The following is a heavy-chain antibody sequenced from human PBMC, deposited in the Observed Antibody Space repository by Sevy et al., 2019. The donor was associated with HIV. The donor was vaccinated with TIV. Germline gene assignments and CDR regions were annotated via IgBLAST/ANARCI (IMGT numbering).Heavy chain of an antibody. V-gene: IGHV4-59*01. J-gene: IGHJ4*02. CDR1: GGSISSYY. CDR3: ARSDCTNGVCYDY. D-gene: IGHD2-8*01. CDR2: IYYSGST. Sequence: SETLSLTCTVSGGSISSYYWSWIRQPPGKGLEWIGYIYYSGSTNYNPSLKSRVTISVDTSKNQFSLKLSSGTAADTAVYYCARSDCTNGVCYDYWGQGTLVTVSS.